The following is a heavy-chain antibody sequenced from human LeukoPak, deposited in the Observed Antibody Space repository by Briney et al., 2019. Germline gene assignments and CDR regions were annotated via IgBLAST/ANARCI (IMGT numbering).Heavy chain of an antibody. V-gene: IGHV3-23*01. D-gene: IGHD2-2*03. CDR3: ARDVSMDIGGSDC. CDR2: TTDSGGST. CDR1: GFSFSTYA. Sequence: TGGSLRLSCAASGFSFSTYAMTWLRQAPGKGLEWVSTTTDSGGSTHYADAVKGRFTMSRDNSKNTLYLQLNSLRAEDTAVYYCARDVSMDIGGSDCWGPGTLVTVSS. J-gene: IGHJ4*02.